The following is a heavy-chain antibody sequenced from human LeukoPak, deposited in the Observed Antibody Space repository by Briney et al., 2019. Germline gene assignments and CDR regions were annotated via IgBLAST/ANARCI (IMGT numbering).Heavy chain of an antibody. CDR1: GFTFSSYA. V-gene: IGHV3-7*03. Sequence: GGSLRLSCAASGFTFSSYAITWVRQAPGKGLEWVANIKQDGSEEYYVDSVKGRFTISRDNAKNSLYLQMNSLGAEDTAVYYCASELDLPTNWAFDYWGQGALVTVSS. CDR3: ASELDLPTNWAFDY. CDR2: IKQDGSEE. D-gene: IGHD7-27*01. J-gene: IGHJ4*02.